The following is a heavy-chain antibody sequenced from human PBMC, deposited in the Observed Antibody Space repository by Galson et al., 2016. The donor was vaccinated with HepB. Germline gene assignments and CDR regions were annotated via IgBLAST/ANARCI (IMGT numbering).Heavy chain of an antibody. CDR3: AREDYDFWTGYYTGGRKWFVT. V-gene: IGHV3-30*03. CDR2: ISDDGVNK. CDR1: GFTFNNFG. J-gene: IGHJ5*02. D-gene: IGHD3-3*01. Sequence: SLRLSCAASGFTFNNFGMHWVRQAPGKGLEWVAVISDDGVNKNYADSLKGRFTITRDNSKNTLYLQMNSLRAEDTAVYYCAREDYDFWTGYYTGGRKWFVTWGQGTLVTVSS.